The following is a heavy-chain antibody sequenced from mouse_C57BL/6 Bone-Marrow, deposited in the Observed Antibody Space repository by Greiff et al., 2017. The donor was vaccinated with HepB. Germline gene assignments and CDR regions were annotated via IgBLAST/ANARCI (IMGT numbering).Heavy chain of an antibody. Sequence: QVQLQQSGAELVKPGASVKLSCKASGYTFTSYWMHWVKQRPGQGLEWIGMIHPNSGSTNYNEKFKSKATLTVDKSSSTAYMQLSSLTSEDSAVYYCARYDGYYVAWFAYWGQGTLVTVSA. D-gene: IGHD2-3*01. CDR3: ARYDGYYVAWFAY. V-gene: IGHV1-64*01. CDR2: IHPNSGST. J-gene: IGHJ3*01. CDR1: GYTFTSYW.